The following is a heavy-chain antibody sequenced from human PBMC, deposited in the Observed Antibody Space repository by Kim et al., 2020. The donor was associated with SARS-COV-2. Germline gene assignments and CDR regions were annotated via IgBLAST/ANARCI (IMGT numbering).Heavy chain of an antibody. CDR3: AKDQGATDRYCYYGMDV. J-gene: IGHJ6*02. D-gene: IGHD1-26*01. V-gene: IGHV3-33*06. CDR1: GFTFSSYG. CDR2: IWYDGSNK. Sequence: GGSLRLSCAASGFTFSSYGMHWVRQAPGKGLEWVAVIWYDGSNKYYADSVKGRFTISRDNSKNTLYLQMNSLRAEDRAVYYCAKDQGATDRYCYYGMDVWGQRATVTVSS.